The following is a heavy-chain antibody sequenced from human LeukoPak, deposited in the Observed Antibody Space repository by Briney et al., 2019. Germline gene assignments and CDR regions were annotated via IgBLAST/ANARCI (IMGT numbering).Heavy chain of an antibody. CDR1: GFTFSSYA. Sequence: GGSLRLSCSASGFTFSSYAMHWVRQAPGKGPEYVSVISSYGDKTYYADSVKGRFTISRDNSKNTLYLQMNSLRAEDTAVYYCASVLNYYDSSGYYFSYWGQGTLVTVSS. J-gene: IGHJ4*02. D-gene: IGHD3-22*01. V-gene: IGHV3-64*04. CDR3: ASVLNYYDSSGYYFSY. CDR2: ISSYGDKT.